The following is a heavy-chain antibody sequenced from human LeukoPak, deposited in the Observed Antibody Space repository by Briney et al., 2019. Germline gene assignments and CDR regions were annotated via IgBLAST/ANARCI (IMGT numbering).Heavy chain of an antibody. V-gene: IGHV4-34*01. Sequence: SETLSLTCAVYGGSFSGYYWSWIRQPPGKGLEWIGEINHSGSTNYNPSLKSRVTISVDTSKNQFSLKLSSVTAADTAVYYCARGLRSSSTNARYFDYWGQGTLVTVSS. CDR2: INHSGST. D-gene: IGHD6-6*01. CDR1: GGSFSGYY. CDR3: ARGLRSSSTNARYFDY. J-gene: IGHJ4*02.